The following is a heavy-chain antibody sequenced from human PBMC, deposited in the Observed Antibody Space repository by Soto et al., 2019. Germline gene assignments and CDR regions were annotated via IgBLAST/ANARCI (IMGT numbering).Heavy chain of an antibody. CDR2: ISYDGSNK. CDR3: AKDWRSDPGPDY. J-gene: IGHJ4*02. Sequence: PGGSLRLSCAASGFTFSSYDMHWVRQAPGKGLEWVAVISYDGSNKYYADSVKGRFTISRDNSKNTLYLQMNSLRAEDTAVYYCAKDWRSDPGPDYWGQGTLVTVSS. CDR1: GFTFSSYD. V-gene: IGHV3-30*18.